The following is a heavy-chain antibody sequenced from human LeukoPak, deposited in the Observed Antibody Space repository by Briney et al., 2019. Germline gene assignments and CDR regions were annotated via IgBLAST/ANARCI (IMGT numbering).Heavy chain of an antibody. CDR3: ARDPYYYDSSSYGMDV. D-gene: IGHD3-22*01. V-gene: IGHV3-30-3*01. J-gene: IGHJ6*02. CDR2: ISYDGSKK. CDR1: GFTFSPYA. Sequence: GGSLRLSCTASGFTFSPYAMHWVRQAPGKGLEWVAVISYDGSKKYYADSVKGRFTISRDNSKNTLYVQMNSLRAEDTAVYYCARDPYYYDSSSYGMDVWGQGTTVTVSS.